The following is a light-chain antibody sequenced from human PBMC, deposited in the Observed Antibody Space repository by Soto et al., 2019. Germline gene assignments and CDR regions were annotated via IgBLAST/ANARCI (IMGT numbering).Light chain of an antibody. J-gene: IGKJ1*01. CDR2: AAS. CDR3: QQIGA. CDR1: QSISSY. V-gene: IGKV1-39*01. Sequence: DLPMTQSPSSLSASVGDRVTITCRASQSISSYLNWYQQKPGKAPKLLIYAASSLQSGVPSRFSGSGSGTDFTLTISSLQPEDFATYYCQQIGAFGQGTKVEIK.